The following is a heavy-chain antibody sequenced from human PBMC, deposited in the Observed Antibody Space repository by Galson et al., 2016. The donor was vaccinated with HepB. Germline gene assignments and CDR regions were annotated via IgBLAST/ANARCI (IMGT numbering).Heavy chain of an antibody. CDR3: ATGIVGATPFFQY. D-gene: IGHD1-26*01. Sequence: APLSLTCTVSGGSISSGNYYWSWIRQHPGKGLEWIGNIYYVGSTYFNPSLKSRVTIKVETSKNQLSLKVDSVTATDTAVYYCATGIVGATPFFQYWGQGSLVTVSS. J-gene: IGHJ4*02. CDR1: GGSISSGNYY. V-gene: IGHV4-39*01. CDR2: IYYVGST.